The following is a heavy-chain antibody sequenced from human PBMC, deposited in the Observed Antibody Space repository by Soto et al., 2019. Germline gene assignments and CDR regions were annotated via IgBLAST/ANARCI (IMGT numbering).Heavy chain of an antibody. CDR1: GFTFSSYW. Sequence: PGGSPRLSCAASGFTFSSYWMSWVRQAPGKGLEWVANIKQDGSEKYYVDSVKGRFTISRDNAKNSLYLQMNSLRAEDTAVYYCARPQKQKYSSSWSDPEYYFDYWGQGTLVTVSS. V-gene: IGHV3-7*01. CDR3: ARPQKQKYSSSWSDPEYYFDY. J-gene: IGHJ4*02. CDR2: IKQDGSEK. D-gene: IGHD6-13*01.